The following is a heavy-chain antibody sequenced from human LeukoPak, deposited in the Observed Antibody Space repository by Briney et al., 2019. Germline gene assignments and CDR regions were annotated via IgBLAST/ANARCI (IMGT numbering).Heavy chain of an antibody. J-gene: IGHJ4*02. V-gene: IGHV3-30*18. CDR1: GFTFSSYG. D-gene: IGHD3-3*01. CDR3: AKDFRSTSITIFGVVITGEYYFDY. Sequence: GGSLRLSCAASGFTFSSYGMHWVRQAPGKGLEWVAVISYDGSNKYYADSVKGRFTISRDNSKNTLYLQMNGLRAEDTAVYYYAKDFRSTSITIFGVVITGEYYFDYWGQGTLVTVSS. CDR2: ISYDGSNK.